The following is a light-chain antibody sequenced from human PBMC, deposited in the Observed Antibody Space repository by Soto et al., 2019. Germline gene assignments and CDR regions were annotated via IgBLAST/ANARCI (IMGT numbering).Light chain of an antibody. CDR1: SSDVGNYDL. CDR3: CSYAGSATVI. CDR2: EGI. V-gene: IGLV2-23*01. Sequence: QSALTQPASMSGSPGQSITISCTGTSSDVGNYDLVSWYQHHPGKAPKLMIYEGIKRPSGVSDRFSASKSGNTASLTISGLQAEDEANYYCCSYAGSATVIFGGGTKLTVL. J-gene: IGLJ2*01.